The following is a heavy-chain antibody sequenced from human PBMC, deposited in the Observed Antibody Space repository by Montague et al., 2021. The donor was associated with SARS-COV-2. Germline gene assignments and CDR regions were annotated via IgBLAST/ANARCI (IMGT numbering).Heavy chain of an antibody. J-gene: IGHJ4*02. D-gene: IGHD5/OR15-5a*01. Sequence: SETLSLTCAIYGGSFSGYFWSWIRQSPGKGLEWIGEVSYTGHTRYNPSLQSRVFISGDSSENQFSLTLTSVTAADTAVYYCARSHYSVSWCPDWGQGTLVTVSS. CDR1: GGSFSGYF. CDR2: VSYTGHT. CDR3: ARSHYSVSWCPD. V-gene: IGHV4-34*01.